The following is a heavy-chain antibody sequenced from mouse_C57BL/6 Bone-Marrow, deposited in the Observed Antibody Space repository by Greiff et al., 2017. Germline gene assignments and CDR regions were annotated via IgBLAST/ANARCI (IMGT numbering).Heavy chain of an antibody. V-gene: IGHV1-55*01. D-gene: IGHD1-1*01. Sequence: VQLQQPGASVKMSCNASGYTFTSYWIHWVKQRPGQGLEWIGDIYPGSGSTNYNEKFKSKATLTVDTSSSTAYMQLSSLTSEDSAVYYCARGGSSWYFDVWGTGTTVTVAS. CDR2: IYPGSGST. CDR3: ARGGSSWYFDV. CDR1: GYTFTSYW. J-gene: IGHJ1*03.